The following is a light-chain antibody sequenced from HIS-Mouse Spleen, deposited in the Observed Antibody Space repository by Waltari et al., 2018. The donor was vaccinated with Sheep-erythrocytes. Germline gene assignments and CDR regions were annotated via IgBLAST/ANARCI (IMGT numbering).Light chain of an antibody. CDR1: SSNIGNNY. J-gene: IGLJ2*01. Sequence: QSVLTQPPSVSAAPGHKVTISCSGSSSNIGNNYVSWYQQLPGTAPKLLIYDSNKRASGMPDRFPVSKSGTSATLGITGLQTGDEADYYCGTWDSSTAWNVVFGGGTKLTVL. CDR3: GTWDSSTAWNVV. CDR2: DSN. V-gene: IGLV1-51*01.